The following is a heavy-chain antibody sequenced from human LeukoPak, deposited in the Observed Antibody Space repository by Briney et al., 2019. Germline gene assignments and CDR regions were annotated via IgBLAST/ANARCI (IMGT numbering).Heavy chain of an antibody. CDR3: ARVAY. V-gene: IGHV3-30-3*01. J-gene: IGHJ4*02. CDR2: ISYDGSNK. Sequence: GGSLRLSCAASGFTFSSYAMHWVRQAPGKGLEWVAVISYDGSNKYYADSVKGRFTISRDNSKNTLYLQMNSLRAEDTAVYYCARVAYWGQGTLVTVSS. CDR1: GFTFSSYA.